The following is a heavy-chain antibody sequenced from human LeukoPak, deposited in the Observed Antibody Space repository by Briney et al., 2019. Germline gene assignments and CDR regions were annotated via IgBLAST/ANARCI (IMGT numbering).Heavy chain of an antibody. CDR1: GYSFTSHG. J-gene: IGHJ4*02. Sequence: ASVKVSCKTSGYSFTSHGISWVRQAPGQGLEWMGWISGYNGNTNYAQKFQGRVTMTTDASTRTAHMEVRGLRSDDTAVYYCARGGWTTGKDYWGQGTLVTVSS. V-gene: IGHV1-18*01. D-gene: IGHD1-14*01. CDR2: ISGYNGNT. CDR3: ARGGWTTGKDY.